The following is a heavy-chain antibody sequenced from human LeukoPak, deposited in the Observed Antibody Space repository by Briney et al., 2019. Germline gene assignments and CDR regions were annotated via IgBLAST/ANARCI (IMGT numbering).Heavy chain of an antibody. Sequence: PSETLSLTCTVSGGSISGYYWSWIRQPPGKGLEWIGYIYYSGSTNYNPSLKSRVTISVDTSKNQFSLKLSSVTAADTAVYYCARLGGNGAFDIWGQGTMVTVSS. D-gene: IGHD4-23*01. V-gene: IGHV4-59*01. J-gene: IGHJ3*02. CDR1: GGSISGYY. CDR2: IYYSGST. CDR3: ARLGGNGAFDI.